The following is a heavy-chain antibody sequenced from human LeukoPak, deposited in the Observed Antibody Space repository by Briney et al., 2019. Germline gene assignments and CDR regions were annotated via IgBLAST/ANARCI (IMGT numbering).Heavy chain of an antibody. CDR2: IKQDGSEK. CDR1: GFTFSSYW. CDR3: ARDGLYRSSTSCQIDY. J-gene: IGHJ4*02. D-gene: IGHD2-2*01. V-gene: IGHV3-7*01. Sequence: GGSLRLSCAASGFTFSSYWMSWVRQAPGKGLEWVANIKQDGSEKYYVDCVKGRFTISRDNAKNSLYLQMNSLRAEDTAVYYCARDGLYRSSTSCQIDYWGQGTLVTVSS.